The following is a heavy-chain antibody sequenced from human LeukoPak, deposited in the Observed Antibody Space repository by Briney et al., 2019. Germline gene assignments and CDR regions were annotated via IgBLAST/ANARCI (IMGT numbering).Heavy chain of an antibody. D-gene: IGHD6-13*01. CDR1: EFSVGSNY. CDR3: AGGYSSSWYTFDP. CDR2: ISGSGDNT. Sequence: GGSLRLSCAASEFSVGSNYMTWVRQAPGKGLEWISSISGSGDNTYYADSVKGRFTISRDNAKSSVYLQMNSLRAEDTAVYYCAGGYSSSWYTFDPWGQGTLVTVSS. J-gene: IGHJ5*02. V-gene: IGHV3-21*01.